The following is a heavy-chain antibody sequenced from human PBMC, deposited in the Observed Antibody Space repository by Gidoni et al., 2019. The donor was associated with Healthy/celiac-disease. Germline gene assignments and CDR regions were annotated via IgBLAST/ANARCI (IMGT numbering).Heavy chain of an antibody. CDR2: IYYSGST. CDR3: ARGANIAVAGGWFDP. V-gene: IGHV4-39*01. Sequence: QLQLPESGPGLVKPSATLSLTCTVSGRTISSRSYYWDWIRPHAGKGLAWIGSIYYSGSTYYIPSLKSRVTISVDTSKNQFSLSLSSVTAADTAVYYCARGANIAVAGGWFDPWGQGTLVTVSS. CDR1: GRTISSRSYY. D-gene: IGHD6-19*01. J-gene: IGHJ5*02.